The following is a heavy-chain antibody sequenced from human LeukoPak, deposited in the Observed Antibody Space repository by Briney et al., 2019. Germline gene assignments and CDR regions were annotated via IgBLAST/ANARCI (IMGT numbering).Heavy chain of an antibody. CDR2: IYSGGTT. CDR3: ARDQYSYAHAAH. Sequence: GGSLRLSCAASGFTFSSFEMNWFRQAPGKGLEWVSVIYSGGTTYYADSVKGRFTISRDNSKNTLHLQMNSLRAEDTAVYYCARDQYSYAHAAHWGQGTLVTVSS. D-gene: IGHD5-18*01. CDR1: GFTFSSFE. J-gene: IGHJ4*02. V-gene: IGHV3-66*01.